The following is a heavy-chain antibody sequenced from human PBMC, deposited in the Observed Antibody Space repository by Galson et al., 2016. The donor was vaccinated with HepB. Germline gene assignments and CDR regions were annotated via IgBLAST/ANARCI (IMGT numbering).Heavy chain of an antibody. CDR3: ARDSSGTTDNWLDP. V-gene: IGHV3-30*14. Sequence: SLRLSCAASGFTFSRYAMYWVRQAPGRGLNWVAVISSDETNEYYADSARGRFTIPRDNSKNTLYLQLKRLTPEDTAVYYCARDSSGTTDNWLDPWGLGTLVTVSS. CDR1: GFTFSRYA. J-gene: IGHJ5*02. CDR2: ISSDETNE. D-gene: IGHD1-7*01.